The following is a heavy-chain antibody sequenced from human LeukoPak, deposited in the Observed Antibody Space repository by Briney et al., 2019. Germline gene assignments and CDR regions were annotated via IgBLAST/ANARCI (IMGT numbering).Heavy chain of an antibody. CDR2: INPNSGGT. CDR1: GFTFSSYA. CDR3: ARSGGSLLIHWFDP. D-gene: IGHD2-15*01. Sequence: TGRSLRLSCAASGFTFSSYAMHWVRQAPGQGLEWMGWINPNSGGTNYAQKFQGRVTMTRDTSISTAYMELSRLRSDDTAVYYCARSGGSLLIHWFDPWGQGTLVTVSS. V-gene: IGHV1-2*02. J-gene: IGHJ5*02.